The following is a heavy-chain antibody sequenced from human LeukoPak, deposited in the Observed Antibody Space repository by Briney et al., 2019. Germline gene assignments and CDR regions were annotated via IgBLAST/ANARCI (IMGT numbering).Heavy chain of an antibody. V-gene: IGHV1-2*06. CDR3: ARDAGNNWFDP. Sequence: ASVKVSCKASGYTFTSYYMHWVRQAPGQGLEWMGRINPNSGGTNYAQKFQGRVTMTRDTSTSTVYMELSRLRYDDTAVYYCARDAGNNWFDPWGQGTLVTVSS. J-gene: IGHJ5*02. CDR2: INPNSGGT. D-gene: IGHD1-26*01. CDR1: GYTFTSYY.